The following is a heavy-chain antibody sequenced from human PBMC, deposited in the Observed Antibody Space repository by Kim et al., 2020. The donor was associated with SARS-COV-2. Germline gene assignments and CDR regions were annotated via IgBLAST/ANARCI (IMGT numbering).Heavy chain of an antibody. CDR1: GYSFTSYW. V-gene: IGHV5-51*01. CDR3: ARDAPANYDILRGDAFDI. Sequence: GESLKISCKGSGYSFTSYWIGWVRQMPGKGLEWMGIIYPGDSDTRYSPSFQGQVTISADKSISTAYLQWSSLKASDTAMYYCARDAPANYDILRGDAFDIWGQGTMVTVSS. D-gene: IGHD3-9*01. CDR2: IYPGDSDT. J-gene: IGHJ3*02.